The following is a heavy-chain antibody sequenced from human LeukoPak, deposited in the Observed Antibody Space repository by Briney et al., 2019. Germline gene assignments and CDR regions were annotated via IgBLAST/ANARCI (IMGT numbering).Heavy chain of an antibody. D-gene: IGHD4-17*01. CDR2: IYYSGST. Sequence: SETLSLTCTVSGGSISSSSYYWGWIRQPPGKGLEWIGSIYYSGSTYYNPSLKSRVTISVDTSKNQFSLKLSSVTAADTAVYYCASYGDYGIFDYWGQGTLVTVSS. CDR1: GGSISSSSYY. J-gene: IGHJ4*02. CDR3: ASYGDYGIFDY. V-gene: IGHV4-39*01.